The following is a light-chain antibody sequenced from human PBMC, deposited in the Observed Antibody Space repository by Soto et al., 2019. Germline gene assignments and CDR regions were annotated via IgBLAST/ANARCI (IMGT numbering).Light chain of an antibody. Sequence: QSVLTQPASVSASPGQSITISCTGTSSDVGGYKFVSWYQHHPGKAPKLMIYEVNNRPSGVSNRFSGSKSGNTASLTISGLQAEDEAVYYCCSFAGRTPYVFGTGTKLTVL. CDR1: SSDVGGYKF. J-gene: IGLJ1*01. CDR3: CSFAGRTPYV. CDR2: EVN. V-gene: IGLV2-23*02.